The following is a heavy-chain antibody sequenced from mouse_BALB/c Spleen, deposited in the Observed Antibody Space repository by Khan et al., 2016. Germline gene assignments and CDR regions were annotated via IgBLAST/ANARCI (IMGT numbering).Heavy chain of an antibody. J-gene: IGHJ3*01. Sequence: EVELVESGGGLVQPGGSRKLSCAASGFIFSTFGMHWVRQAPEKGLEWVAYISSGSSTIYYANTVKGRFTISRDNPKNTLFLQMTSLRSEDTAMYYWAREENRYDSWFTYWGQGTLVTVSA. D-gene: IGHD2-14*01. CDR1: GFIFSTFG. V-gene: IGHV5-17*02. CDR3: AREENRYDSWFTY. CDR2: ISSGSSTI.